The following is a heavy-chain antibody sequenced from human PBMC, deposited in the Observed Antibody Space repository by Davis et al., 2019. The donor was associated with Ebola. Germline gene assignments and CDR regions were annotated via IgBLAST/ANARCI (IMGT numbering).Heavy chain of an antibody. J-gene: IGHJ6*04. CDR1: GFIFSSYV. V-gene: IGHV3-23*01. CDR3: AKGGSGWPSDYSYGMGV. Sequence: PGGSLRLSCAASGFIFSSYVMSWVRQAPGKGLEWVSTVGLGTDTYYADSVKGRFTISRDNYKNTLYLQMNSLRVEDTAVYYCAKGGSGWPSDYSYGMGVWGKGTTVTVSS. D-gene: IGHD6-19*01. CDR2: VGLGTDT.